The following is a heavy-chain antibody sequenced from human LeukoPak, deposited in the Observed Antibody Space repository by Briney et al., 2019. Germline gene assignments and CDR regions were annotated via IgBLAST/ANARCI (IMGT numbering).Heavy chain of an antibody. D-gene: IGHD2-2*01. CDR1: GDSVSSNSAA. CDR3: ARSLGYCSSTSCYGPYYYYGMDV. J-gene: IGHJ6*02. CDR2: TYYRSKWYN. V-gene: IGHV6-1*01. Sequence: SQTLSLTCAISGDSVSSNSAAWNCIRQSPSRGLEWLGRTYYRSKWYNDYAVSVKSRITINPDTSKNQFSLQLNSVTPEDTAVYYCARSLGYCSSTSCYGPYYYYGMDVWGQGTTVTVSS.